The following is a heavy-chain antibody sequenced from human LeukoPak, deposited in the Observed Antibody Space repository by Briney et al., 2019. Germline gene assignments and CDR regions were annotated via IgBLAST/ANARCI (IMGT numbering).Heavy chain of an antibody. CDR1: GFTFSSYA. D-gene: IGHD2-2*01. V-gene: IGHV3-23*01. CDR2: ISGSGGST. J-gene: IGHJ4*02. Sequence: GGSLRLSCAASGFTFSSYAMSWVRQAPGKGLEWVSAISGSGGSTYYADSVKGRFTISRDNSKKPLYLQMNSLRAEDTAVYYCAKQPIVVVPAAIPRGYFDYWGQGTLVTVSS. CDR3: AKQPIVVVPAAIPRGYFDY.